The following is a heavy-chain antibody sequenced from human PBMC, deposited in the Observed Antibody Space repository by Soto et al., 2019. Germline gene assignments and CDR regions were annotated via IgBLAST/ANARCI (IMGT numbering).Heavy chain of an antibody. CDR3: ARMQGQQLVLDY. CDR1: GFSLRSNGMC. Sequence: SGPTLVNPTQTLTLTCTFSGFSLRSNGMCVNWVRQPPGKALEWLARIDWDDDEYYSASLKTRLTISKDTSKNQVVLTMTNMDSVDTATYYCARMQGQQLVLDYWGQGTLVTV. CDR2: IDWDDDE. J-gene: IGHJ4*02. V-gene: IGHV2-70*11. D-gene: IGHD6-13*01.